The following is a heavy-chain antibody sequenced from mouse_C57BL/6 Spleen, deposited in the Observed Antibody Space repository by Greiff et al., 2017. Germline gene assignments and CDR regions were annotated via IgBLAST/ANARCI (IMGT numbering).Heavy chain of an antibody. CDR3: AKKLYDSNDY. CDR1: GYAFSSSW. D-gene: IGHD2-5*01. J-gene: IGHJ2*01. Sequence: QVHVKQSGPELVKPGASVKISCKASGYAFSSSWMQWVKQRPGQGLEWIGEIDPSDSYTNSHQKFKGKATLTVDTSSSTAYMQLSSLTSEDSEVYYCAKKLYDSNDYWGQGTTLTVSS. V-gene: IGHV1-50*01. CDR2: IDPSDSYT.